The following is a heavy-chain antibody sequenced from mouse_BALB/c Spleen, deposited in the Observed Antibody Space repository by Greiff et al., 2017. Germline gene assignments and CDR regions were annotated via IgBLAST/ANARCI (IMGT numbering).Heavy chain of an antibody. J-gene: IGHJ3*01. CDR3: TRPFYYDYSWFAY. Sequence: EVKLEESGGGLVQPGGSMKLSCVASGFTFSSYWMSWVRQSPEKGLEWVAEIRLKSDNYATHYAESVKGKFTISRDDSKSRLYLQMNSLRAEDTGIYYCTRPFYYDYSWFAYWGQGTLVTVSA. V-gene: IGHV6-6*02. CDR1: GFTFSSYW. D-gene: IGHD2-4*01. CDR2: IRLKSDNYAT.